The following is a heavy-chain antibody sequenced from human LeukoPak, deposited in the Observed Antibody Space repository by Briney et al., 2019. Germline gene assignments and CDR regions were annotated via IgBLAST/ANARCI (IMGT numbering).Heavy chain of an antibody. CDR1: GFTFSSYG. Sequence: PGGSLRLSCAASGFTFSSYGMHWVRQAPGKGLEWVAVISYDGSNKYYADSVKGRFTISRDNSKNTLYLQMNSLRAEDTAVYYCARDGYCSSTSCYYYYGMDVWGQGTTVTVSS. D-gene: IGHD2-2*03. V-gene: IGHV3-30*03. CDR3: ARDGYCSSTSCYYYYGMDV. J-gene: IGHJ6*02. CDR2: ISYDGSNK.